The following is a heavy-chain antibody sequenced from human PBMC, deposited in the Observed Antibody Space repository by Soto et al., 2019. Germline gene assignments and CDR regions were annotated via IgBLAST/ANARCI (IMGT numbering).Heavy chain of an antibody. D-gene: IGHD2-15*01. CDR2: IYYSGST. Sequence: QVQLQESGPGLVQPSQTLSLTCTVSGGSISSGGYFWSWIRQHPGKGLERIGSIYYSGSTYCNPALKSRITISVDTSKNQFSLKLSSVTAADTAVYYCARGVALWGQGTMVTVSS. CDR3: ARGVAL. V-gene: IGHV4-31*03. CDR1: GGSISSGGYF. J-gene: IGHJ3*01.